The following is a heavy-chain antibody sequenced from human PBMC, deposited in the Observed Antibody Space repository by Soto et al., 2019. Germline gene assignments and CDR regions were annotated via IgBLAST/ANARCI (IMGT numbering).Heavy chain of an antibody. V-gene: IGHV3-30-3*01. CDR2: TSYDGDNK. Sequence: QVQLVESGGGVVQPGRSLRLSCAASGFTFSSYAMSWVRQAPGKGLEWVAATSYDGDNKYYADSVKGRFTVSRDNSKNTLDLQMNSLRPEDTALYYCAGVEYGGNSVRSYWGQGTLVTVSS. CDR3: AGVEYGGNSVRSY. J-gene: IGHJ4*02. CDR1: GFTFSSYA. D-gene: IGHD3-3*01.